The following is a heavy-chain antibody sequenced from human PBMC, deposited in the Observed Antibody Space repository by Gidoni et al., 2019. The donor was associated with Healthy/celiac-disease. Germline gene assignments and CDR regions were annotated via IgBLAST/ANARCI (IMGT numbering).Heavy chain of an antibody. V-gene: IGHV4-61*02. D-gene: IGHD6-19*01. CDR3: ARDGEGQWLPPEYYYGMDV. CDR1: GGSISSGNYS. J-gene: IGHJ6*02. CDR2: IYTSGST. Sequence: QVQLQESGPGLVKPSQTLSLTCTVSGGSISSGNYSWSWIRQPAGKGLEWIGRIYTSGSTNYNPSLKSRVTISVDTSKNQFSLKLSSVTAADTAVYYCARDGEGQWLPPEYYYGMDVWGQGTTVTVSS.